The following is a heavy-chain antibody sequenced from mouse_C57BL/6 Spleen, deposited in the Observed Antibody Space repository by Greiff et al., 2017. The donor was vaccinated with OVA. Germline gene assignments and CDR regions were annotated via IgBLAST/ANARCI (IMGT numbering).Heavy chain of an antibody. CDR1: GYAFSSSW. J-gene: IGHJ2*01. CDR3: AREMGY. Sequence: QVQLQQSGPELVKPGASVKISCKASGYAFSSSWMNWVKQRPGKGLEWIGRIYPGDGDTNYNVKFKGKATLTADKSSSTAYMQLSSLTSEDSAVYFCAREMGYWGQGTTLTVSS. V-gene: IGHV1-82*01. CDR2: IYPGDGDT. D-gene: IGHD2-3*01.